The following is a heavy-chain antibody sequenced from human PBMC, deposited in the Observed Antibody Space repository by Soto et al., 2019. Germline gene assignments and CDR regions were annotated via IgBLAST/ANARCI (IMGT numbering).Heavy chain of an antibody. V-gene: IGHV3-73*02. CDR3: TTKDY. J-gene: IGHJ4*02. CDR1: GYTLSASS. Sequence: EVQLVESGGGLVQPGGSLKLSCVAAGYTLSASSIHWVRQASGKGLEWVGRIRDKANNYATSYAASVNGIFTISRDDSKNTAYLQMNSLRVEDTAVYYCTTKDYWGRGTLVTVSS. CDR2: IRDKANNYAT.